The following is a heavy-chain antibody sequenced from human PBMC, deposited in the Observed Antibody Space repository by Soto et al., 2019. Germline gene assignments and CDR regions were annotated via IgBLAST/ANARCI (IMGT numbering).Heavy chain of an antibody. J-gene: IGHJ5*02. V-gene: IGHV3-21*01. CDR1: GFTFSSYN. Sequence: GGSLRLSCTACGFTFSSYNMNWVRQAPGKGLEWVSFISSGGEYRFYADSVKGRFNISRDNAKNSVYLHLNSLTAADTAVYYCTRDRQLVQDWFDPWGQGTLVTVSS. CDR2: ISSGGEYR. D-gene: IGHD6-13*01. CDR3: TRDRQLVQDWFDP.